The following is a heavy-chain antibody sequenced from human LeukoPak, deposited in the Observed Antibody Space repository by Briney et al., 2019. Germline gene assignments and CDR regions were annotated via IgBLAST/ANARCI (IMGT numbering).Heavy chain of an antibody. CDR2: INGDGSGE. D-gene: IGHD3-10*01. CDR3: ARSLYYGSGSHGMDV. CDR1: GFIISGDY. Sequence: GGSLGLSSAASGFIISGDYMHWVRQVPGKGLVWVSRINGDGSGEDYADYVKARFTISRDNAKNTLYLQMNSLRAEDTAVYYCARSLYYGSGSHGMDVWGQGTTVTVSS. J-gene: IGHJ6*02. V-gene: IGHV3-74*01.